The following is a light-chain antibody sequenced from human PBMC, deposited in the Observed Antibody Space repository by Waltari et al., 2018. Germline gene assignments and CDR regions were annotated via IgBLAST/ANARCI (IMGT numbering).Light chain of an antibody. V-gene: IGLV2-14*03. CDR3: SSYSSISTLV. CDR1: SSDIGGFNY. CDR2: DVT. J-gene: IGLJ2*01. Sequence: QSALTQPASVSGSPGQSITIPCTGTSSDIGGFNYVSWYQQHPGEAPKLMIYDVTQRPSGVSNRFSGSKSGRTASLTSSGLQAGDEAHYYCSSYSSISTLVFGGGTKLSVL.